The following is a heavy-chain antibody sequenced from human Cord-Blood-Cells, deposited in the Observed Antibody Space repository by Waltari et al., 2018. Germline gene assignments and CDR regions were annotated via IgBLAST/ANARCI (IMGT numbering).Heavy chain of an antibody. CDR1: GGSISSSIYY. D-gene: IGHD1-26*01. CDR3: ARQTGWELFDY. V-gene: IGHV4-39*01. Sequence: QLPLQESGPGLVKPSETLSLTCTVPGGSISSSIYYVGWNRQPPGKGLEWIGSIYYSGSTYYNPSLKSRVTISVDTSKNQFSLKLSSVTAADTAVYYCARQTGWELFDYWGQGTLVTVSS. CDR2: IYYSGST. J-gene: IGHJ4*02.